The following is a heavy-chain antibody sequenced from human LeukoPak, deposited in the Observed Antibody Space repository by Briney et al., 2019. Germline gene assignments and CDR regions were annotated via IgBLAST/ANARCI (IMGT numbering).Heavy chain of an antibody. CDR3: ARGLFRGRKLLPDSSGYYGY. J-gene: IGHJ4*02. V-gene: IGHV7-4-1*01. Sequence: ASVKVSCKASGYTFTSYAMNWVRQAPGQGLEWMGWINTNTGNPTYAQGSTGRFVFSLDTSVSTAYLQICSLKAEDTAVYYCARGLFRGRKLLPDSSGYYGYWGQGTLVTVSS. CDR1: GYTFTSYA. D-gene: IGHD3-22*01. CDR2: INTNTGNP.